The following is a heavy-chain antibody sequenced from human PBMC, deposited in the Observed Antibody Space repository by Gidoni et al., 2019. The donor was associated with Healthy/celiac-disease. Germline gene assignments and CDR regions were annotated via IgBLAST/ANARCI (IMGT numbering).Heavy chain of an antibody. D-gene: IGHD3-10*01. CDR1: GFTFSSYW. CDR2: IKQDGSEK. CDR3: ASAVLLWFGDLGY. Sequence: EVQLVESGGGLVQPGGSLRLSCAASGFTFSSYWMSWVRQAPGKGLEWVANIKQDGSEKYYVDSVKGRFTISRDNAKNSLYLQMNSLRAEDTAVYYCASAVLLWFGDLGYWGQGTLVTVSS. V-gene: IGHV3-7*03. J-gene: IGHJ4*02.